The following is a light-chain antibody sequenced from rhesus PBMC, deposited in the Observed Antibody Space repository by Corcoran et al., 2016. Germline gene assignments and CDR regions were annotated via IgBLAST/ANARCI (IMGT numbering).Light chain of an antibody. CDR1: QSISRW. J-gene: IGKJ1*01. CDR3: QQYSESPPT. Sequence: DIQMTQSPSSLSASVGDTVTITCRASQSISRWSAWSQQKPGKATKILIDKASSLELGVPSRFSGSGSGTDFTLTISSLQSDDFATYDCQQYSESPPTFGQGTKVEIK. CDR2: KAS. V-gene: IGKV1-22*01.